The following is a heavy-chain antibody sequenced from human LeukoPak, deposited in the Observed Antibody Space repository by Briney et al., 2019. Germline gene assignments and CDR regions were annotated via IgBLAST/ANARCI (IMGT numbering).Heavy chain of an antibody. V-gene: IGHV4-34*01. Sequence: PSETLSLTCAVYGGSFSGYYWSWIRQPPGKGLEWIGEINHSGSTNYNPSLKSRVTISVDTSKNQFSLKLSSVTAADTAVYYCARLSPLLWFGELHYYFDYWGQGTLVTVSS. D-gene: IGHD3-10*01. CDR3: ARLSPLLWFGELHYYFDY. CDR1: GGSFSGYY. J-gene: IGHJ4*02. CDR2: INHSGST.